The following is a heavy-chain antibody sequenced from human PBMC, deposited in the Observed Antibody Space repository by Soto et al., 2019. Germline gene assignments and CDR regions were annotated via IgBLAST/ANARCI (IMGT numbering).Heavy chain of an antibody. CDR1: GFTFSSYD. D-gene: IGHD2-2*01. CDR3: ARGMGGGDIVVVPASSDYMDV. Sequence: GGSLRLSCAASGFTFSSYDMHWVRQATGKGLEWVSAIGTAGDTYYPGSVKGRFTISRENAKNSLYLQMNSLRAGDTAVYYCARGMGGGDIVVVPASSDYMDVWGKGTTVTVSS. CDR2: IGTAGDT. V-gene: IGHV3-13*01. J-gene: IGHJ6*03.